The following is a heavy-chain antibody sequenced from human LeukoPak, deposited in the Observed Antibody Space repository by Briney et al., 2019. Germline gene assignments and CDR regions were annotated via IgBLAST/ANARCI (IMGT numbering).Heavy chain of an antibody. CDR3: AREIAVAGHFDY. D-gene: IGHD6-19*01. Sequence: PSETLSLTCTVSGGSISSYYWSWIRQPAGKGLEWIGYIYYSGSTNYNPSLKSRVTISVDTSKNQFSLKLSSVTAADTAVYYCAREIAVAGHFDYWGQGTLVTVSS. CDR2: IYYSGST. CDR1: GGSISSYY. J-gene: IGHJ4*02. V-gene: IGHV4-59*01.